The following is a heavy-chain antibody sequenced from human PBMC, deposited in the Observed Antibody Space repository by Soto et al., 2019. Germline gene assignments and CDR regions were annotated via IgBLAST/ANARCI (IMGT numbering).Heavy chain of an antibody. J-gene: IGHJ2*01. D-gene: IGHD6-19*01. CDR2: ISTYNAKT. CDR1: GYSFTTHG. CDR3: ARVPSGLYGPEYLDL. V-gene: IGHV1-18*01. Sequence: QIQLVQSGGEVKKPGASVKVSCKASGYSFTTHGITWGRQAPGHGVEWMGWISTYNAKTNYTQNLQGSVTLTRDTSTNTAYMELRSLRSADTAVYFCARVPSGLYGPEYLDLWGRGTLVTVSS.